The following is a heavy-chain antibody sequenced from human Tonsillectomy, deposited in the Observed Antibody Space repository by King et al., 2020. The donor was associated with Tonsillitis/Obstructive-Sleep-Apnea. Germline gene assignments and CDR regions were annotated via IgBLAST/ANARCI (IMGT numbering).Heavy chain of an antibody. D-gene: IGHD4-17*01. V-gene: IGHV1-46*01. Sequence: QLVQSGAEVKKPGASVKVSCKASGYTFTSYYLHWVRQAPGQGLEWMGIINPSGGSTSYAQKFQGRVTTTRDTSTSTVYMELSSLRSEDTAVYYCARGGGLTTVTSNWFDPWGQGTLVTVSS. CDR1: GYTFTSYY. J-gene: IGHJ5*02. CDR3: ARGGGLTTVTSNWFDP. CDR2: INPSGGST.